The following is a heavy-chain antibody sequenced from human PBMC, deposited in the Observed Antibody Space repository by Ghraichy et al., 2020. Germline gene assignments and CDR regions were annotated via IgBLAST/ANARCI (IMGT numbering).Heavy chain of an antibody. CDR1: GFTFSGYD. CDR3: TRDLYGMDV. CDR2: LGIAGDT. J-gene: IGHJ6*02. V-gene: IGHV3-13*01. D-gene: IGHD2-15*01. Sequence: GGSLRLSCAASGFTFSGYDMHWIRQRPGSGLEWVAALGIAGDTYFAGSVKGRFTLSRENAQNSVFLQMNGLRVGDTALYCCTRDLYGMDVWGLGTTVTVS.